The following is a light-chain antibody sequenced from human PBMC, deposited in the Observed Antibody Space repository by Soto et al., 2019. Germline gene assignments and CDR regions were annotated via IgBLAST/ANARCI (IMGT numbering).Light chain of an antibody. CDR2: EVS. Sequence: QSLLTQPASVSGSPGQSITISCTGTSSDVGGYNYVSWYQQHPGKAPKLMIYEVSNRPSGVSNRFSGSKSGNTASLTISGLQAEDEADYYCSSYTSSSAYVLGPGTKVTVL. V-gene: IGLV2-14*01. CDR1: SSDVGGYNY. J-gene: IGLJ1*01. CDR3: SSYTSSSAYV.